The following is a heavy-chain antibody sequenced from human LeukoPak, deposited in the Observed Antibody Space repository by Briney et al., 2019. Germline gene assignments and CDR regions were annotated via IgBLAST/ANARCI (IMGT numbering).Heavy chain of an antibody. Sequence: PGGSLRLSCAASGFTFSGYYMSWIRQAPGKGLEWVSSISTSSSSKYYADSVKGRFTVSRDNAKNSLDLQMNSLRAEDTAVYYCARWDDLFLIDFWGQGTLVTVSS. J-gene: IGHJ4*02. D-gene: IGHD3-9*01. CDR2: ISTSSSSK. CDR3: ARWDDLFLIDF. CDR1: GFTFSGYY. V-gene: IGHV3-11*06.